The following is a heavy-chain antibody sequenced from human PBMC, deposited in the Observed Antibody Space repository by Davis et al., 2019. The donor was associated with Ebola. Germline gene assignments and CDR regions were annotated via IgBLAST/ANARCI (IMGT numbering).Heavy chain of an antibody. Sequence: SLKLPCAAPGFTVSSNYMSWFRQVPGKGLQWVGLIRSKAYGGTTEYAASVKGRVLISRDDSESFAYLQMDSLKSEDTAVYYCSRGVVVAGADWYFDLWGRGTLVTVSS. J-gene: IGHJ2*01. CDR3: SRGVVVAGADWYFDL. V-gene: IGHV3-49*03. CDR1: GFTVSSNY. CDR2: IRSKAYGGTT. D-gene: IGHD6-19*01.